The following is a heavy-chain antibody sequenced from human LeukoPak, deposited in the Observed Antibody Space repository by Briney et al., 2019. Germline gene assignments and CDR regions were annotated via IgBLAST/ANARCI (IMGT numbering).Heavy chain of an antibody. CDR2: IRYDGSNK. J-gene: IGHJ4*02. V-gene: IGHV3-30*02. D-gene: IGHD5-18*01. CDR3: AKEDTAMPTHFDY. Sequence: GGSLRLSCAASGFTFSSYGMHWVRQAPGKGLEWVAFIRYDGSNKYYADSVKGRFTISRDNSKNTLYLQMNSLRAEDTAVYYCAKEDTAMPTHFDYWGQGTLVTVSS. CDR1: GFTFSSYG.